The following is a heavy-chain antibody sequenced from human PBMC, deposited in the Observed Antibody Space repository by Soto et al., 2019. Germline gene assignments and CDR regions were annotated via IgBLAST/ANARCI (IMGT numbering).Heavy chain of an antibody. CDR1: GGTFSSYA. CDR2: IIPIFGTA. J-gene: IGHJ6*02. Sequence: QVQLVQSGAEVKKPGSSVKVSCKASGGTFSSYAISWVRQAPGQGLEWMGGIIPIFGTANYAQKFQGRVTRTADESTNTAYMELRSLRSEDTAVYYCARPSMLQMDYYYCYGMDVWGQGTTVTVSS. D-gene: IGHD2-8*01. V-gene: IGHV1-69*12. CDR3: ARPSMLQMDYYYCYGMDV.